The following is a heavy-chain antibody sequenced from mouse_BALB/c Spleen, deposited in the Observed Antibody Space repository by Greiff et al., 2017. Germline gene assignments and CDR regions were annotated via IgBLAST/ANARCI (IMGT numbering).Heavy chain of an antibody. D-gene: IGHD4-1*01. CDR3: ARLTGNYAMDY. Sequence: QVQLKESGPGLVQPSQSLSITCTVSGFSLTSYGVHWVRQSPGKGLEWLGVIWSGGSSDYNAAFISRLSISKDNSKSQVFFKMNSLQANDTAIHYCARLTGNYAMDYWGQGTSVTVSS. J-gene: IGHJ4*01. CDR2: IWSGGSS. V-gene: IGHV2-2*02. CDR1: GFSLTSYG.